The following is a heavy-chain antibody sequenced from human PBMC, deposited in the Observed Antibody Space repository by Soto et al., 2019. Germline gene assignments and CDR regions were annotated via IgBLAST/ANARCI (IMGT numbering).Heavy chain of an antibody. D-gene: IGHD6-13*01. CDR2: ITDSGGNK. V-gene: IGHV3-23*01. J-gene: IGHJ3*02. CDR1: GFTFRNYD. CDR3: AKDRSSTGIADTFEI. Sequence: EVQLLESGGGLVQPGGSLRLSCAASGFTFRNYDMSWVRQAPGKGLEWVSAITDSGGNKYHADSVKGRFTISRDNSMDTLYLQRNSLRADDTAVYYCAKDRSSTGIADTFEIWGQGTMVTVSS.